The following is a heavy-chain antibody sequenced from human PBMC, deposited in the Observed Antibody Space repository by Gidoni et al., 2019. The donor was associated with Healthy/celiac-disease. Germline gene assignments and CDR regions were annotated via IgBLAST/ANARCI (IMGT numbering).Heavy chain of an antibody. CDR2: ISSSSSTI. Sequence: EVQLVESGGGLVQPGGSLSLSCAASGFTFSSYSMKWFRQAPGKGLEWVSYISSSSSTIYYADSVKGRFTISRDNAKNSLYLQMNSLRDEDTAVYYCARDRGGRHDYGDYYYYYYGMDVWGQGTTVTVSS. J-gene: IGHJ6*02. V-gene: IGHV3-48*02. D-gene: IGHD4-17*01. CDR3: ARDRGGRHDYGDYYYYYYGMDV. CDR1: GFTFSSYS.